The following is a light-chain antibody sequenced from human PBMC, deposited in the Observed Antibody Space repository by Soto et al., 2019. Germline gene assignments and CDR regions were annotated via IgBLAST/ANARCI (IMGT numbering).Light chain of an antibody. CDR1: HSVSSK. CDR3: QQYNNWPHT. Sequence: EIVITQSPATLSVSPGERATLSCRASHSVSSKLAWFQQKPGQAPSLLIYCVSTRATGVPVRFSGSGSGTEFTLTINSLQSEDFAVYYCQQYNNWPHTFGQGTKVDI. CDR2: CVS. V-gene: IGKV3-15*01. J-gene: IGKJ2*01.